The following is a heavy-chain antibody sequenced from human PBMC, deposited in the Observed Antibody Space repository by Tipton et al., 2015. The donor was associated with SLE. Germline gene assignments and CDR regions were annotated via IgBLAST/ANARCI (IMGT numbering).Heavy chain of an antibody. CDR3: AGDQDGSGSVAR. CDR2: INPSGGST. J-gene: IGHJ5*02. V-gene: IGHV1-46*01. D-gene: IGHD3-10*01. Sequence: QLVQSGAEVKKPGASVKVSCKASGYTFTGYYMHWVRQAPGQGLEWMGIINPSGGSTSFAQKFQGRVTMTRDTSTTTVYMELSSLRFEDTAVYFCAGDQDGSGSVARWGQGTLVTVSS. CDR1: GYTFTGYY.